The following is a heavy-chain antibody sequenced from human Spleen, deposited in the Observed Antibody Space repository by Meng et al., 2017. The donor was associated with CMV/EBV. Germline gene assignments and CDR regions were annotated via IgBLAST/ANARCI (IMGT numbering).Heavy chain of an antibody. J-gene: IGHJ4*02. V-gene: IGHV3-48*04. D-gene: IGHD2-21*02. CDR1: VFTFGRHW. CDR2: ITTGSVTV. CDR3: ARGGMAMTLDY. Sequence: GESLKISCAASVFTFGRHWMHWVRQSPGKGLEWLSHITTGSVTVYYADSVKGRCTSSRDDATNSLYLHMNSLRAEDTAVYYCARGGMAMTLDYWGQGTLVTVSS.